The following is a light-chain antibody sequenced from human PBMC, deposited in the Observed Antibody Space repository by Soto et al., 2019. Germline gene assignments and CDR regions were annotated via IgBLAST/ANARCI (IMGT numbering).Light chain of an antibody. J-gene: IGKJ4*01. CDR3: QQYNNWPSLT. CDR1: QSVGSN. Sequence: EIMMTQSPVILSVSPGDSATLSCRARQSVGSNLAWYQHKPGQAPRLLIYGASTRATGVPPRFSGSGSGTEFALTISSLRSEDFAVYYCQQYNNWPSLTFGGGTRVEIK. V-gene: IGKV3-15*01. CDR2: GAS.